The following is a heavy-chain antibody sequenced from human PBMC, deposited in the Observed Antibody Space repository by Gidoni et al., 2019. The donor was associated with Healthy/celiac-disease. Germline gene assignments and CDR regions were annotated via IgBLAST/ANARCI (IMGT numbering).Heavy chain of an antibody. J-gene: IGHJ4*02. CDR3: ARGPFDY. Sequence: QVQLQASGPGLVKPSESLSLTCTVSGGSISSYYWSWIRQPPGKGLEWIGYIYYSGSTNYNPSLKSRVTISVDTSKNQFSLKLSSVTAADTAVYYCARGPFDYWGQGTLVTVSS. V-gene: IGHV4-59*01. CDR2: IYYSGST. CDR1: GGSISSYY.